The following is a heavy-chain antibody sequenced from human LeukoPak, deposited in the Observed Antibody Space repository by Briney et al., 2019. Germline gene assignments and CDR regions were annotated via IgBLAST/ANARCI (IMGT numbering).Heavy chain of an antibody. Sequence: GGSLRLSCAASGFTFSSYGMHWVRQAPGKGLEWVAFIRHDGSNKYYADSVKGRFTISRDNSKNTLYLQMNSLRAEDTAVYYCAKTPLGYCSSTSCPNDYWGQGTLVTVSS. CDR3: AKTPLGYCSSTSCPNDY. CDR1: GFTFSSYG. V-gene: IGHV3-30*02. J-gene: IGHJ4*02. D-gene: IGHD2-2*01. CDR2: IRHDGSNK.